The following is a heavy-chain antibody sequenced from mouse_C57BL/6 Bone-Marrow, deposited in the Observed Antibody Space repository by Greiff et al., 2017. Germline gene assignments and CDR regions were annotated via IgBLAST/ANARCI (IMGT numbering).Heavy chain of an antibody. V-gene: IGHV1-55*01. CDR2: IYPGSGST. D-gene: IGHD1-1*01. Sequence: QVHVKQPGAELVKPGASVKMSCKASGYTFTSYWITWVKQRPGQGLEWIGDIYPGSGSTNYNEKFKSKATLTVDTSSSTAYMQLSSLTSEDSAVYYCARPTVVAPFDYWGQGTTLTVSS. CDR3: ARPTVVAPFDY. J-gene: IGHJ2*01. CDR1: GYTFTSYW.